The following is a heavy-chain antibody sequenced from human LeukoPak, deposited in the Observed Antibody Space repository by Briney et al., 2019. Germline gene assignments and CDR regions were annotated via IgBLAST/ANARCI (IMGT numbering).Heavy chain of an antibody. CDR3: ATRGTTATKYFEH. V-gene: IGHV3-66*01. D-gene: IGHD1-1*01. CDR2: IYSGGST. J-gene: IGHJ4*02. Sequence: GGSLRLSCAASGFTVSSNYMSWVRQAPGKGLEWVSVIYSGGSTYYADPVKGRFTISRDNSKNTLYLQMNSLRAEDTAVYYCATRGTTATKYFEHWGQGTLVTVSS. CDR1: GFTVSSNY.